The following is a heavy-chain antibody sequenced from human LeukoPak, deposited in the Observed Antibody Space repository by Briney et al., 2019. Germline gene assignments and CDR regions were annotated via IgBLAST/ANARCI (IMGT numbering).Heavy chain of an antibody. CDR1: GFTFSSYG. J-gene: IGHJ6*03. CDR2: ISYDGSNK. CDR3: AKNYGSGSYFYYYYYMDV. Sequence: PGGSLRLSCAASGFTFSSYGMHWVRQAPGKGLEWVAVISYDGSNKYYADSVKGRFTISRDNSKNTLYLQMNSLRAEDTAVYHCAKNYGSGSYFYYYYYMDVWGKGTTVTVSS. D-gene: IGHD3-10*01. V-gene: IGHV3-30*18.